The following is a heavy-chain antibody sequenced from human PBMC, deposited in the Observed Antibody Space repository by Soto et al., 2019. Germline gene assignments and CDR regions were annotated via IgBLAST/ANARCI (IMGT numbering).Heavy chain of an antibody. D-gene: IGHD3-9*01. CDR3: AKERYYDILTGPENDYYYYGMDV. CDR2: ISGGGSRT. V-gene: IGHV3-23*01. CDR1: GFTFNSYA. J-gene: IGHJ6*02. Sequence: EVQLLESGGGLVQSGGSLRLSCAASGFTFNSYAMSWVRQAPGKGLEWVSDISGGGSRTYYADSVKGRFSISRDNSKNTLYLQMNSLRADDTAIYYCAKERYYDILTGPENDYYYYGMDVWGQGTTVTVSS.